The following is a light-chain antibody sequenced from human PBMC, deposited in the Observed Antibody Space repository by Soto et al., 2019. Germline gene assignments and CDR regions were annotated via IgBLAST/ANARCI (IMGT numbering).Light chain of an antibody. CDR2: GAS. J-gene: IGKJ2*01. CDR3: QQYET. V-gene: IGKV3-20*01. CDR1: QSVSSTY. Sequence: ESVLTQSPGTLSFSPGERATLSCRASQSVSSTYLAWYQQKPGQAPRLLVYGASSRATGIPDRFSGSGSGTDFTLTISRLEPEDFAVYYCQQYETFGQGTKLEIK.